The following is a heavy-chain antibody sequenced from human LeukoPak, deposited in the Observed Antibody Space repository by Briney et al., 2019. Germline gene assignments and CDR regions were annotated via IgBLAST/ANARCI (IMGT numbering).Heavy chain of an antibody. CDR3: AREAEYSSSWYRGRGYYFDY. V-gene: IGHV4-59*01. CDR1: GGSISSYY. J-gene: IGHJ4*02. D-gene: IGHD6-13*01. Sequence: SETLSLTCTVSGGSISSYYWSWIRQPPGKGLEWIGYIYYSGSTNYNPSLKSRVTISVDASKNQFSLKLSSGTAADTAVYYCAREAEYSSSWYRGRGYYFDYWGQGTLVTVSS. CDR2: IYYSGST.